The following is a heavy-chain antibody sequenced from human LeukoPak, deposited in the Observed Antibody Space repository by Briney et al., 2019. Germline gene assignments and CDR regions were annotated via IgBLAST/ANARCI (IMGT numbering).Heavy chain of an antibody. CDR2: IYSGGST. V-gene: IGHV3-66*01. D-gene: IGHD1-26*01. CDR3: ARGSGSYPIPFY. J-gene: IGHJ4*02. Sequence: GGSLRLSCAASGFTVSSNYMSWVRQAPGKGLEWVSVIYSGGSTYYADSVKGRFTTSRDNSKNTLYLQMNSLRAEDTAVYYCARGSGSYPIPFYWGQGTLVTVSS. CDR1: GFTVSSNY.